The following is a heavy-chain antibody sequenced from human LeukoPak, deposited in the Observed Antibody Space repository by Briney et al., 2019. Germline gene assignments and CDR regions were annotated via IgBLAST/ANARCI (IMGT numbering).Heavy chain of an antibody. V-gene: IGHV4-31*02. Sequence: XSXXXXXQQXGKGGEWXVYIYYSGSTYYNPSLKSRVTISVDTSKNQFSLKLSSVTAADTAVYYCARVALSYGDYGAFDIWGQGTMVTVSS. CDR3: ARVALSYGDYGAFDI. D-gene: IGHD4-17*01. CDR2: IYYSGST. J-gene: IGHJ3*02. CDR1: XS.